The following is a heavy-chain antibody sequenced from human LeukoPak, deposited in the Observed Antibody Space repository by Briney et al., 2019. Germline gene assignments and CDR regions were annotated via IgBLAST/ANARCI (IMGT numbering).Heavy chain of an antibody. CDR2: ISSSGSTI. V-gene: IGHV3-11*01. Sequence: GGSLRLSCAASGFTVSSNYMSWVRQAPGKGLEWVSYISSSGSTIYYADSVKGRFTISRDNAKNSLYLQMNSLRAEDTAVYYCARERWGYSYGYDWFDPWGQGTLVTVSS. D-gene: IGHD5-18*01. J-gene: IGHJ5*02. CDR1: GFTVSSNY. CDR3: ARERWGYSYGYDWFDP.